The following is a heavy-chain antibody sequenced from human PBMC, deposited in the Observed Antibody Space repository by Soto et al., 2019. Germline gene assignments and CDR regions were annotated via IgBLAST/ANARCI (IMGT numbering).Heavy chain of an antibody. CDR2: IIPIFGTA. V-gene: IGHV1-69*01. CDR1: GGTFSSYS. CDR3: ARDGGRHSGGIDY. J-gene: IGHJ4*02. D-gene: IGHD1-26*01. Sequence: QVQLVQSGAEVKKPGSSVKVSCKASGGTFSSYSINWVRPAPGQGLEWMGEIIPIFGTANYAQKFQGRVTITAAESTSTAYMELSSLRSEDTAVYYCARDGGRHSGGIDYWGQGTLVTVSS.